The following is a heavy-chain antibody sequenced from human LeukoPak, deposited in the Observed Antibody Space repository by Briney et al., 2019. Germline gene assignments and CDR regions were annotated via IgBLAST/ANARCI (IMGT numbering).Heavy chain of an antibody. V-gene: IGHV1-24*01. CDR3: ATVSPRYYYYGSGSYGY. J-gene: IGHJ4*02. CDR2: FDPEDGET. CDR1: GYTLTELS. D-gene: IGHD3-10*01. Sequence: AASVKVSFKVSGYTLTELSMHWVRQAPGKGLEWMGGFDPEDGETIYAQKFQGRVTMTEDTSTDTAYMELSSLRSEDTAVYYCATVSPRYYYYGSGSYGYWGQGTLVTVSS.